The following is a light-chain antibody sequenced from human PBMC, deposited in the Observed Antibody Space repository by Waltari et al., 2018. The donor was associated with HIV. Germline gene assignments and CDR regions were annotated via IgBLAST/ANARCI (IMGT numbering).Light chain of an antibody. CDR3: QQRSSWPLT. V-gene: IGKV3-11*01. CDR1: QSVSSL. Sequence: EIVLTQSPATLSLSPGERATLSCRASQSVSSLLAWYQQKPGQAPRHLIYDASNSATGIPARFSGSGSGTDFTLSISSLEPDDFAVYYCQQRSSWPLTFGGGTKVEIK. CDR2: DAS. J-gene: IGKJ4*01.